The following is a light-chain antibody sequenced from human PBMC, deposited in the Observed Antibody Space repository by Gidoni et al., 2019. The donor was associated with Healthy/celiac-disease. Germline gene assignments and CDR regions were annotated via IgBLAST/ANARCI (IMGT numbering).Light chain of an antibody. J-gene: IGKJ5*01. CDR1: QSVSSY. V-gene: IGKV3-11*01. CDR2: DAS. CDR3: QQRSNWPPIT. Sequence: EIVLTQSPATLSLSPGESATLSCRASQSVSSYLAWYQQKPGQAPRLLLYDASNRATGIPARCSGSGSGTDFTLTIRSLEPEDFAVYYCQQRSNWPPITFGQGTRLEIK.